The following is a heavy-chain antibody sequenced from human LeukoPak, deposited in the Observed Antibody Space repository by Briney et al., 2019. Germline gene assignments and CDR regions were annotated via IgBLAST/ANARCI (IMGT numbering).Heavy chain of an antibody. CDR3: AKDYGSGSYGLRYYFNY. Sequence: GGSLGLSCAASGFTFSSYAISWVRQAPGKGLEWVSAISGSGGSTYYADSVKGRFTISRDNPKNTLYLQRNSLRAEDTAVYYCAKDYGSGSYGLRYYFNYWGQGTLVTVSA. CDR1: GFTFSSYA. CDR2: ISGSGGST. V-gene: IGHV3-23*01. J-gene: IGHJ4*02. D-gene: IGHD3-10*01.